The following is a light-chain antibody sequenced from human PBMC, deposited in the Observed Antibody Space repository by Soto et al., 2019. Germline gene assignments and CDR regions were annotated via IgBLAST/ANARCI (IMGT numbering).Light chain of an antibody. J-gene: IGKJ4*01. V-gene: IGKV3-11*01. Sequence: EIVLTQSPATLSLSPGERATLSCRASQSVSSYLAWYQQKPGQAPRLLIYDASNRATGIPARFSGSGSGTDFPLTISSLEPEDCAVYYCQQRSNWPAFGGGTKVEIK. CDR2: DAS. CDR1: QSVSSY. CDR3: QQRSNWPA.